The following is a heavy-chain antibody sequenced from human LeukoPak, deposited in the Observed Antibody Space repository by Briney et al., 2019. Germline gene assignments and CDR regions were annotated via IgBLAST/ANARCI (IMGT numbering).Heavy chain of an antibody. CDR1: GGSISSYY. Sequence: SGTLSLTCTVSGGSISSYYWSWIRQPPGKGLQWIGYIYYSGSANYNPSFMSRAAISEDTSKNQVSLKLSSVTAADTAIYYCARGPAWYFNYWGQGTLVTVSS. CDR2: IYYSGSA. CDR3: ARGPAWYFNY. J-gene: IGHJ4*02. V-gene: IGHV4-59*01.